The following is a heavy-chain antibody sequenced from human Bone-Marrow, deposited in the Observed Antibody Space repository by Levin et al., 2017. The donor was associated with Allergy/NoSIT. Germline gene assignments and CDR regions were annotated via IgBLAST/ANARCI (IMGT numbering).Heavy chain of an antibody. CDR2: IYTSGST. Sequence: PSETLSLTCTVSGGSISSGSYYWSWIRQPAGKGLEWIGRIYTSGSTNYNPSLESRVTISLDTSKNQFSLKLSSVTAADTAVYYCARGGGAFHTWGQGTMVTVSS. V-gene: IGHV4-61*02. J-gene: IGHJ3*02. CDR3: ARGGGAFHT. D-gene: IGHD3-10*01. CDR1: GGSISSGSYY.